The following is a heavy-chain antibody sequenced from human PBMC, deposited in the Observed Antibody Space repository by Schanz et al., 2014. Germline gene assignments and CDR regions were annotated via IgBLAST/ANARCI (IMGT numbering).Heavy chain of an antibody. CDR2: ISPLLGVA. CDR1: GYTFTAYH. J-gene: IGHJ4*02. CDR3: ATCSGGTCHANPVLDN. Sequence: QVQLVQSGAEVREPGASAALSCKASGYTFTAYHIHWVRQAPGQGPQWMGRISPLLGVANYAQEFQGRLTITADTSTSTAYMELSWLRSEATAVYYCATCSGGTCHANPVLDNWGQGTLVAVSS. V-gene: IGHV1-69*02. D-gene: IGHD2-15*01.